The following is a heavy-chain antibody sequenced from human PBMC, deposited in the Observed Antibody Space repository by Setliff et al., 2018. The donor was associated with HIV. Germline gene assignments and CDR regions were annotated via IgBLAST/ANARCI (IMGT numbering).Heavy chain of an antibody. J-gene: IGHJ4*02. CDR3: VTTDYFYGRNNFEY. Sequence: PSETLSLTCTVSGYSMSGGYNWGWIRQSPEKGLEWIGNIYHVGTTYYNPSLKSRVTLSVDPSKSQFSLKLTSVTAADTALYYCVTTDYFYGRNNFEYWGQGALVTVS. CDR2: IYHVGTT. D-gene: IGHD3-10*01. CDR1: GYSMSGGYN. V-gene: IGHV4-38-2*02.